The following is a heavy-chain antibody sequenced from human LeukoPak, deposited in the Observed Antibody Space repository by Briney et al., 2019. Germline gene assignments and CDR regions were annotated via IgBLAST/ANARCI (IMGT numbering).Heavy chain of an antibody. J-gene: IGHJ4*02. CDR3: ARDLPATYYYDSSGFDY. CDR2: IYTSGST. Sequence: SETLSLTCTVSGGSISSSSYYWSWVRQPAGKGLEWIGRIYTSGSTNYNPSLKSRVTMSVDTSKNQFSLKLSSVTAADTAVYYCARDLPATYYYDSSGFDYWGQGTLVTVSS. CDR1: GGSISSSSYY. V-gene: IGHV4-61*02. D-gene: IGHD3-22*01.